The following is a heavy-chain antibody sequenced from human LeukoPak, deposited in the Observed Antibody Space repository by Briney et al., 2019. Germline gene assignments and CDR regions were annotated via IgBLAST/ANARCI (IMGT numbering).Heavy chain of an antibody. CDR1: GFTFSNYA. CDR2: ISGNGGTI. Sequence: GGSLRLSCAASGFTFSNYAMDWVRQGPGKGLEWVSAISGNGGTIYYADSVKGRFTISRDNSKNTLYLQMNSLRAEDTAVYYCAKGVGTAAAGPGVFDYWGQGTLVTVSS. J-gene: IGHJ4*02. D-gene: IGHD6-13*01. CDR3: AKGVGTAAAGPGVFDY. V-gene: IGHV3-23*01.